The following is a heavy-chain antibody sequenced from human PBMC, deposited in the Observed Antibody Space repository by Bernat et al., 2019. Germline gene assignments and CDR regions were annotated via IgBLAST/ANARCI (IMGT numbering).Heavy chain of an antibody. V-gene: IGHV3-21*02. J-gene: IGHJ4*02. CDR1: GFTFSTYS. CDR2: ISGDSDYI. D-gene: IGHD4-17*01. CDR3: AREDYGDLLDY. Sequence: EVQLVESGGGLVKPGGSLRLSCVASGFTFSTYSMNWVRQAPGKGLEWVSSISGDSDYIYYADSAKGRFTISRDDAKNSLFLQMNSLRAEDTAVYYCAREDYGDLLDYWDQGALVTVSS.